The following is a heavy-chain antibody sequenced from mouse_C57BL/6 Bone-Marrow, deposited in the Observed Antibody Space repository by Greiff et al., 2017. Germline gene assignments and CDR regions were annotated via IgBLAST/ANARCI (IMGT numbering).Heavy chain of an antibody. CDR3: ARLIVTTVVATDWFAY. CDR1: GFTFSSYG. V-gene: IGHV5-6*02. Sequence: EVMLVESGGDLVKPGGSLKLSCAASGFTFSSYGMSWVRQTPDKRLEWVATISSGGSYTYYPDSVTGRFTISRDNAKNTLYLQMSSLKSEDTAMYYCARLIVTTVVATDWFAYWGQGTLVTVSA. D-gene: IGHD1-1*01. J-gene: IGHJ3*01. CDR2: ISSGGSYT.